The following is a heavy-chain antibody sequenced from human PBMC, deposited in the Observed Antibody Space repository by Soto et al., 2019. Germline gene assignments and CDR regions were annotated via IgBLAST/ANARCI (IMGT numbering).Heavy chain of an antibody. CDR1: GFTFTSDW. Sequence: GGALRLSCAASGFTFTSDWMSWVRQAPGKGLEWVAKIKTDGSEKYYVDSVKGRFKISRDKEKKSLYLQMNSLRAEETAVYYCTRKIHLWGQGTPVTVSS. CDR3: TRKIHL. J-gene: IGHJ5*02. V-gene: IGHV3-7*01. D-gene: IGHD5-18*01. CDR2: IKTDGSEK.